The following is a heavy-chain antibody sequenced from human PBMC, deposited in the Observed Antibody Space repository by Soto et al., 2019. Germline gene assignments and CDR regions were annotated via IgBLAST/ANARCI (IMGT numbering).Heavy chain of an antibody. Sequence: SETLALTCTVSGGSISSYYWSWFRQPPGKGLEWIGYIYYSGSTNYNPSLKSRVTISVDTSKNQFSLKLSSVTAADTAVYYCARRYGGTFDYWGQGTLVTVSS. CDR2: IYYSGST. CDR3: ARRYGGTFDY. D-gene: IGHD2-15*01. CDR1: GGSISSYY. V-gene: IGHV4-59*08. J-gene: IGHJ4*02.